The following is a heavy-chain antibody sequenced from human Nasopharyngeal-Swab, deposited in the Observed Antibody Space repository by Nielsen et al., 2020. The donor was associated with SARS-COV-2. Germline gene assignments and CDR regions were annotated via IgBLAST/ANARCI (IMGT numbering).Heavy chain of an antibody. CDR3: AKDSWTGDSYGSGSLFHS. J-gene: IGHJ4*02. Sequence: GESLKISCAASGFTSDDYMMHWVRQGPGKGLEWVSLITWDGGGTYYADSVKGRFTISRDNSKSSLFLQMNSLRPEDTALYFCAKDSWTGDSYGSGSLFHSWGQGAQVTVSS. CDR1: GFTSDDYM. CDR2: ITWDGGGT. D-gene: IGHD3-10*01. V-gene: IGHV3-43*01.